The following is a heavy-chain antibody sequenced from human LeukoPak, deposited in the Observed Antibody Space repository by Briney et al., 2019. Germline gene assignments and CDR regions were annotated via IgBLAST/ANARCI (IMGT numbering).Heavy chain of an antibody. CDR1: GYTFTGYY. V-gene: IGHV1-2*02. CDR2: INPNSGGT. J-gene: IGHJ4*02. D-gene: IGHD5-18*01. Sequence: ASVKVSCKASGYTFTGYYMHWVRQAPGQGLEWMGWINPNSGGTNYAQKFQGVVTMTRNPSISTAYMDLSRQRSDHTAVYYCAREWSVDSYGYSVCFDYWGQGTLVTVS. CDR3: AREWSVDSYGYSVCFDY.